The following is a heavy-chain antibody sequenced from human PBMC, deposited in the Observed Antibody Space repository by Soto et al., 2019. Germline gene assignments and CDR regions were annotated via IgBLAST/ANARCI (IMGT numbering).Heavy chain of an antibody. CDR2: INQDGTEK. D-gene: IGHD1-26*01. V-gene: IGHV3-7*01. J-gene: IGHJ5*02. Sequence: PGGSLRLSCAASGLAFSTHWMTWVRQAPGKGLEWVANINQDGTEKYYVDSVKGRFTISRDNAKNSLYLQMNSLTAEDTALYYCAGQWGDSFRFDPWGQGTLVTVSS. CDR3: AGQWGDSFRFDP. CDR1: GLAFSTHW.